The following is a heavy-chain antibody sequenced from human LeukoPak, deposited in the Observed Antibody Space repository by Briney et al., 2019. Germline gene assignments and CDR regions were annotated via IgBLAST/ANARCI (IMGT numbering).Heavy chain of an antibody. D-gene: IGHD3-3*01. CDR2: ISSSSSYI. V-gene: IGHV3-21*01. CDR1: GFTFSSYS. CDR3: ASESGGY. J-gene: IGHJ4*02. Sequence: GESLKISCAASGFTFSSYSVNWVRQAPGKGLEWVSSISSSSSYIYYADSVKGRFTISRDNAKNSLYLQMNSLRAEDTAVYYCASESGGYWGQGTLVTVSS.